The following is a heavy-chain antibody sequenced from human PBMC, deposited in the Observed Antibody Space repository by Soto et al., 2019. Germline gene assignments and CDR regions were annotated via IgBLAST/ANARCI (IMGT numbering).Heavy chain of an antibody. CDR2: ISTYSGNT. V-gene: IGHV1-18*04. D-gene: IGHD3-3*01. Sequence: ASVKVSCKASGYTFTSYGISWVRQAPGQGLEWMGWISTYSGNTDYAQKFQGRITMTTDTSTDTVYMELRSLRSDDTAVYFCARNLFGVIIMGDYWGAVTMITV. CDR1: GYTFTSYG. CDR3: ARNLFGVIIMGDY. J-gene: IGHJ4*02.